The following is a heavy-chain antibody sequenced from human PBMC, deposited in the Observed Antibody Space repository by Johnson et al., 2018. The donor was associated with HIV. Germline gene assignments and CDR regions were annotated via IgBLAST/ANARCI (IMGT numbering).Heavy chain of an antibody. CDR1: GFTFSSYG. J-gene: IGHJ3*02. CDR3: AKGGVWIAHDAFDI. V-gene: IGHV3-33*06. D-gene: IGHD5-12*01. CDR2: IWYDGSNK. Sequence: QVQLLESGGGVVQPGRSLRLSCAASGFTFSSYGMHWVRQAPGKGLEWVAVIWYDGSNKYYADSVKGRFTISRDNSKNTLYLQMNSLRAEDTAVYYGAKGGVWIAHDAFDIWGQGTMVTVSS.